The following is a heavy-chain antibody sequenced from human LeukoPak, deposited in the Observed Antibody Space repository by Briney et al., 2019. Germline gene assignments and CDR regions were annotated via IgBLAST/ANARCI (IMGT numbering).Heavy chain of an antibody. Sequence: SQTLSLTCTVSGGSISSGNYYWSWIRQPAGKGLEWIGRIYYSGTTNYNPSLKSRVTISVDTSKNQFSLRLRSVTAADTAVYYCATCSGTTCYDWGQGTLVIVSS. CDR2: IYYSGTT. CDR1: GGSISSGNYY. J-gene: IGHJ4*02. CDR3: ATCSGTTCYD. V-gene: IGHV4-61*02. D-gene: IGHD2-15*01.